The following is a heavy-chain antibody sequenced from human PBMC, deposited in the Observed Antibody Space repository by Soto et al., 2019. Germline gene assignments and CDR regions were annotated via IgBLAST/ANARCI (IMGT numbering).Heavy chain of an antibody. CDR3: ARQGFGPLHGLVDV. V-gene: IGHV4-59*08. J-gene: IGHJ6*02. CDR2: VHHSWGS. CDR1: GGSISSYY. D-gene: IGHD3-10*01. Sequence: QVQLQESGPGLVKPSETLSLSCTVSGGSISSYYWSWFRQSPGKRMEWIGYVHHSWGSSYNPSLQSRGAISLDTSKSQFALKLTSVTATATDVYYCARQGFGPLHGLVDVWGQGTTVTVSS.